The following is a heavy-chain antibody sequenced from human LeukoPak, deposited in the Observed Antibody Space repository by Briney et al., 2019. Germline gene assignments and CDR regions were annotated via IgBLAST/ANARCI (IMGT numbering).Heavy chain of an antibody. CDR2: IKQDGSEK. V-gene: IGHV3-7*01. CDR3: ARLDRPIWFEESTIDY. J-gene: IGHJ4*02. Sequence: GGSLRLSCAASGFTFSSYWMSWVRQAPGKGLEWVANIKQDGSEKYYVDSVKGRFTISRDNAKNSLYLQMNSLRAEDTAVYYCARLDRPIWFEESTIDYWGQGTLVTVSS. CDR1: GFTFSSYW. D-gene: IGHD3-10*01.